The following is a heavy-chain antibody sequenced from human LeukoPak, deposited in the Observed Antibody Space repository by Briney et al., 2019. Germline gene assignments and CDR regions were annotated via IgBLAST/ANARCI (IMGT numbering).Heavy chain of an antibody. Sequence: RSGGSLRLSRAASGFTVSSNYMSWIRQAPGKGLEWVSVIYSGGTTYYADSVKGRFTISRDNSKNTLYLQMNSLRGEDTAVYYCARDPRGSSSWGFDYWGQGTLVTVSS. CDR3: ARDPRGSSSWGFDY. J-gene: IGHJ4*02. CDR1: GFTVSSNY. V-gene: IGHV3-53*01. CDR2: IYSGGTT. D-gene: IGHD6-13*01.